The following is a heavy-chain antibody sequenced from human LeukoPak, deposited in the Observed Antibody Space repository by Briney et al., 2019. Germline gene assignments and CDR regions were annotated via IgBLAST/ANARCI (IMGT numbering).Heavy chain of an antibody. CDR2: IYRGGST. D-gene: IGHD6-13*01. CDR3: ARDQWGIAGSGIDSSGDAFDL. J-gene: IGHJ3*01. CDR1: GFTVSSNY. Sequence: RRRLRLSCAVSGFTVSSNYMSWVRQAPGKGLEWVTGIYRGGSTYYADSVKGTFTISRDNSKNTLYLQMSSLRAEDTAVYYCARDQWGIAGSGIDSSGDAFDLWGEGTIVTVPS. V-gene: IGHV3-66*01.